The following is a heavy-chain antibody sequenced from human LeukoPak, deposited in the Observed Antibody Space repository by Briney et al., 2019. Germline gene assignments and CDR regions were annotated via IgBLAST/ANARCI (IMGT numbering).Heavy chain of an antibody. Sequence: GGSLRLSCAASGFTFDGYAMNWVRQAPGKGLEWVSGISWNSDTIGYADSVKGRFTISRDNAKNSLYLQMNSLRAEDTALYYCAKNKGYYYGSGSYSPFDYWGQGTLVTGSS. CDR1: GFTFDGYA. J-gene: IGHJ4*02. D-gene: IGHD3-10*01. V-gene: IGHV3-9*01. CDR2: ISWNSDTI. CDR3: AKNKGYYYGSGSYSPFDY.